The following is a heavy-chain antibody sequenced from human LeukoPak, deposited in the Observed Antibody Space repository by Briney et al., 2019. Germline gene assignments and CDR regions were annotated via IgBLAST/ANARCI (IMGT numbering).Heavy chain of an antibody. V-gene: IGHV3-33*01. J-gene: IGHJ4*02. D-gene: IGHD6-13*01. CDR3: ARDRPGIAAAGLDY. CDR2: IWYDGSKQ. CDR1: GFIFRTYG. Sequence: GGSPRLSCAASGFIFRTYGIHWVRQAPGKGLEWVAVIWYDGSKQYYADSVKGRFTISRDNSKNTLYLQMNSLRAEDTAVYYCARDRPGIAAAGLDYWGQGTLVTVSS.